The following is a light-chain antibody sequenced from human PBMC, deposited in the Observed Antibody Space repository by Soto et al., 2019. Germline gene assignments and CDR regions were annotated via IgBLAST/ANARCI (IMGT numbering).Light chain of an antibody. V-gene: IGKV1-5*01. CDR2: DAS. CDR3: QQYGSLSWT. Sequence: IQMTQPPTTLSSAVGARVTITFRASQSVSSWLAWYQQKPGKAPKVLIYDASSLESGVPSRFSGSGSGTDFTLTISSLEPEDFAVYYCQQYGSLSWTFGQGTKVDIK. J-gene: IGKJ1*01. CDR1: QSVSSW.